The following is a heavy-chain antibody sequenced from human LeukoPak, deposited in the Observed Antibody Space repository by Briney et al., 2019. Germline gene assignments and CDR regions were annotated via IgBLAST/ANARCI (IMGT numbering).Heavy chain of an antibody. CDR2: ISGSCSDT. CDR1: GFTFSSYA. D-gene: IGHD1-1*01. CDR3: ANPGGP. V-gene: IGHV3-23*01. Sequence: PAGSLRLSCAVSGFTFSSYAMNWVRQAPGKGLEWLSAISGSCSDTYYADSLKGRFTISRDNSKNTLFLQMNSLRAEDTAVYYCANPGGPWGQGTLVTVSS. J-gene: IGHJ4*02.